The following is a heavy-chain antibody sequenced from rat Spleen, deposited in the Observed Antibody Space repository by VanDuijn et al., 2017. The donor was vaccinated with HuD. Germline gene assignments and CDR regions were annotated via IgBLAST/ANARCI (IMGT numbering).Heavy chain of an antibody. CDR3: AREAGMPFHYFDY. J-gene: IGHJ2*01. CDR2: ISYDGSST. Sequence: EVQLVESGGGLVQPGRSLKLSCEASGFTFSNYGMAWVRQAPTKGLEWVATISYDGSSTYYRDSVKGRFTISRDNAKSTLYLQMDSLRSEDTATYYCAREAGMPFHYFDYWGQGVMVTVSS. CDR1: GFTFSNYG. V-gene: IGHV5-29*01. D-gene: IGHD1-4*01.